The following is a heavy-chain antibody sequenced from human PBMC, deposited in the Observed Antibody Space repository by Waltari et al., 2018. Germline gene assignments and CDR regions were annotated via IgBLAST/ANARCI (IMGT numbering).Heavy chain of an antibody. D-gene: IGHD3-3*02. CDR3: ARELDHIKDDY. V-gene: IGHV3-48*04. CDR1: GFTFNNYH. CDR2: SSSDSNVI. J-gene: IGHJ4*02. Sequence: EVQLVESGGGLVQPGGSLRLSCAVSGFTFNNYHMNWVRLAPGRGLEWRSYSSSDSNVIYYSDSVRGRFTVSRDNAKSSLFLQMNSLRAEDTAVYYCARELDHIKDDYWGQGTLVTVSS.